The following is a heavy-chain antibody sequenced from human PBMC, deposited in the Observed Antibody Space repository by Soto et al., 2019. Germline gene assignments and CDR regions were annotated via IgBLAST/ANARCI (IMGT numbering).Heavy chain of an antibody. CDR1: GFTFSSYG. D-gene: IGHD5-12*01. CDR3: AKDHERWLQSPVLFYDY. V-gene: IGHV3-30*18. Sequence: LRLSCAASGFTFSSYGMHWVRQAPGKGLEWVAVISYDGSNKYYADSVKGRFTISRDNSKNTLYLQMNSLRAEDTAVYYCAKDHERWLQSPVLFYDYWGQGTLVTVS. CDR2: ISYDGSNK. J-gene: IGHJ4*02.